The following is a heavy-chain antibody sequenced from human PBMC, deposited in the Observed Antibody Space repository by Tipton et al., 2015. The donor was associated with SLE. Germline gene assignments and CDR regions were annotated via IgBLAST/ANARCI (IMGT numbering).Heavy chain of an antibody. Sequence: TLSLTCTVSGGSISTYYWSWIRQPPGKGLEWIGYIYYSGSTNYNPSLKSRVTISVDKSKNQFSLKLTSVTAADTAVYFCARVLDSNTYGTDVWGQGTTVTV. V-gene: IGHV4-59*01. CDR1: GGSISTYY. CDR2: IYYSGST. J-gene: IGHJ6*02. D-gene: IGHD3-22*01. CDR3: ARVLDSNTYGTDV.